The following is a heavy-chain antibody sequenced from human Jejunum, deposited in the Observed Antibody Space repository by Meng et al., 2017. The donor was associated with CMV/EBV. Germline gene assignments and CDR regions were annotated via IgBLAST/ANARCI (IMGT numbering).Heavy chain of an antibody. CDR1: GFPFDDSP. CDR2: ISWNGDTT. J-gene: IGHJ4*02. V-gene: IGHV3-43*01. D-gene: IGHD5-12*01. CDR3: AKDISSRGYSAGDY. Sequence: GFPFDDSPMRWVRPAPGKGLAWVSLISWNGDTTYYAGSVRGRFTISRDNNRNSLYLQMNNLRPEDTALYYCAKDISSRGYSAGDYWGQGTLVTVSS.